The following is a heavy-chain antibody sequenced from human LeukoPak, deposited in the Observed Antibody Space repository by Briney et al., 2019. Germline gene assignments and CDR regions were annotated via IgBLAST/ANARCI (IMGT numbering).Heavy chain of an antibody. CDR1: GGSISSYY. CDR2: IYYSGSS. Sequence: SETLSLTCTVSGGSISSYYWSWIRQPPGKGLEWIGYIYYSGSSNYNPSLKSRVTMSLDTSKSQFSLKLTSVTAADTAVYYCARAVWDSYGYSFDYWGQGTLVTVSS. CDR3: ARAVWDSYGYSFDY. D-gene: IGHD5-18*01. J-gene: IGHJ4*02. V-gene: IGHV4-59*12.